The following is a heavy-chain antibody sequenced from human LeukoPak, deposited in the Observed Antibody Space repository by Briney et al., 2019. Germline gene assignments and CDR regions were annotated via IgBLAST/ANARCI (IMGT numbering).Heavy chain of an antibody. CDR3: ALSAPGLWFGELIQFDY. D-gene: IGHD3-10*01. CDR2: IYYSGST. Sequence: ASETLSLTCTVSGGSISSSSYYWGWIRQPPGKGLEWIGSIYYSGSTYYNPSLKSRVTISVDTSKNQFSLKLSSVTAADTAVYYCALSAPGLWFGELIQFDYWGQGTLVTVSS. CDR1: GGSISSSSYY. J-gene: IGHJ4*02. V-gene: IGHV4-39*07.